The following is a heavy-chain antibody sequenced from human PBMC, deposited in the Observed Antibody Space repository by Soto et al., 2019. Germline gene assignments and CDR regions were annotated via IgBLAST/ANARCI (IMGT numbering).Heavy chain of an antibody. D-gene: IGHD3-10*01. J-gene: IGHJ6*02. CDR2: INHSGST. CDR1: GGSFSGYY. CDR3: ARVSGIYYYGMDV. V-gene: IGHV4-34*01. Sequence: QVQLQQWGAGLLKPSETLSLTCAVYGGSFSGYYWSWIRQPPGKGLEWIGEINHSGSTNYNPSLKSRVTISVDTSKNQFSLKLSSETAADTAVYYCARVSGIYYYGMDVWGQGTTVTVSS.